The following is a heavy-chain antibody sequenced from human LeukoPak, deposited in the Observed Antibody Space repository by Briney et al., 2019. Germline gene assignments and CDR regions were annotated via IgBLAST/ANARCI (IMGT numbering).Heavy chain of an antibody. CDR2: IFSNDEK. J-gene: IGHJ4*02. D-gene: IGHD3-10*01. CDR3: ARTQPEDGSGREGFDY. CDR1: GFSLSNARMG. Sequence: SGPTLVNLTGTLTLTCTVSGFSLSNARMGGSWIRQPPGKALEWLAHIFSNDEKSYNTSLKNRLTIYKDTSKSQVVLTMTNMDPVDTGTYYCARTQPEDGSGREGFDYWGQGTLVTVSS. V-gene: IGHV2-26*02.